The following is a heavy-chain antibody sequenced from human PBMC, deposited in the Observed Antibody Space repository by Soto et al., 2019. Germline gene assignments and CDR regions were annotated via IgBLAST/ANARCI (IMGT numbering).Heavy chain of an antibody. J-gene: IGHJ6*02. CDR1: GGSISSSSYY. Sequence: SETLSLTCTVSGGSISSSSYYWGWIRQPPGKGLEWIGSIYYSGSTYYNPSLKSRVTISVDTSKNQFSLKLSSVTAADTAVYYCASLWFGELLNYYYYGMDVWGQGTTVTVSS. CDR2: IYYSGST. CDR3: ASLWFGELLNYYYYGMDV. V-gene: IGHV4-39*01. D-gene: IGHD3-10*01.